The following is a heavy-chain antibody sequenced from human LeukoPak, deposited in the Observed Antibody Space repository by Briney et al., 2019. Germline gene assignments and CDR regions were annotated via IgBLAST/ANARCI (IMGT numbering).Heavy chain of an antibody. CDR2: TYYDGNT. J-gene: IGHJ5*02. CDR1: GGSISSYS. Sequence: SETLSLTCTVSGGSISSYSWSWIRQPPGKGLEWIGYTYYDGNTNYNPSLKSRVTISVDTSKNQFSLKLTSVTAADTAVYYCARDHGTNWLNWFDPWGQGTLVTVSS. D-gene: IGHD5-24*01. V-gene: IGHV4-59*01. CDR3: ARDHGTNWLNWFDP.